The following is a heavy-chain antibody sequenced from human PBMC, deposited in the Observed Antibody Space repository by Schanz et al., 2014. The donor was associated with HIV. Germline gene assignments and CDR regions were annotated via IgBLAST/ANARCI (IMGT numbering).Heavy chain of an antibody. J-gene: IGHJ4*02. D-gene: IGHD3-16*02. V-gene: IGHV3-7*01. CDR1: GFTFSDYY. Sequence: VQLVESGGGLVKPGGSLRLSCATSGFTFSDYYMSWIRPAPGKGLEWLANIKEDGSVKGEVDSVKGRFTISRDNAKNSLYLQMNSLRVDDTAVYYCARDYRFATDSWGQGTLVTVSS. CDR3: ARDYRFATDS. CDR2: IKEDGSVK.